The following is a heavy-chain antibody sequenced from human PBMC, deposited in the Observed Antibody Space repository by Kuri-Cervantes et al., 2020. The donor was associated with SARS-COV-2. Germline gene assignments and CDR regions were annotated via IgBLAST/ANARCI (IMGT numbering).Heavy chain of an antibody. J-gene: IGHJ4*02. CDR3: ARDLNGGSDY. Sequence: LSLTCAASGFTFSDYYMSWIRQAPGKGLEWVSYISSSSSYTNYADSVKGRFTISRDNAKNSLYLQMNSLRAEDTAVYYCARDLNGGSDYWGQGTLVRLL. V-gene: IGHV3-11*05. D-gene: IGHD3-10*01. CDR2: ISSSSSYT. CDR1: GFTFSDYY.